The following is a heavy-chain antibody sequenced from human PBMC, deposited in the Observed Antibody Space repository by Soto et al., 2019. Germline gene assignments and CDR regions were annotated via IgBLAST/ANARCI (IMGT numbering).Heavy chain of an antibody. Sequence: SVKVSCKASGGTFSSYAISWVRQAPGRGLEWMGGIIPIFGTANYAQKFQGRVTITADKSTSTAYMELSSLRSEDTAVYYCARNYPNDAFDIWGQGTMVTVSS. V-gene: IGHV1-69*06. CDR1: GGTFSSYA. J-gene: IGHJ3*02. CDR3: ARNYPNDAFDI. CDR2: IIPIFGTA. D-gene: IGHD3-10*01.